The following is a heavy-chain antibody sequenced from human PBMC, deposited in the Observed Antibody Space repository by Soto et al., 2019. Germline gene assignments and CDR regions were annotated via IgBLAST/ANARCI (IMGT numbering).Heavy chain of an antibody. CDR2: IYYSGST. Sequence: SETLSLTCTVSGGSISSGGYYWSWIRQHPGEGLEWIGYIYYSGSTYYNPSLKSRVTISVDTSKNQFSLKLSSVTAADTAVYYCARAPPHYYDSSGYSPFDYWGQGTLVTVSS. D-gene: IGHD3-22*01. J-gene: IGHJ4*02. V-gene: IGHV4-31*03. CDR3: ARAPPHYYDSSGYSPFDY. CDR1: GGSISSGGYY.